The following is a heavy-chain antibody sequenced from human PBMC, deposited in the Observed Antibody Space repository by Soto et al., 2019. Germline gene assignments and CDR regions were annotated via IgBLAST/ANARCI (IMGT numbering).Heavy chain of an antibody. CDR3: ATGFWRGPNAHDFDY. D-gene: IGHD3-3*01. Sequence: QVHLVQSGAEVKKPGSSVKVSCKASGGSFSTYAINWLRQAPGQGLEWMGGIIPLFGTENYAQNFQDRLTCTADKARTTAYMEVRSLTTEDTAVYYCATGFWRGPNAHDFDYWGQGTLVTVAS. V-gene: IGHV1-69*06. CDR2: IIPLFGTE. J-gene: IGHJ4*01. CDR1: GGSFSTYA.